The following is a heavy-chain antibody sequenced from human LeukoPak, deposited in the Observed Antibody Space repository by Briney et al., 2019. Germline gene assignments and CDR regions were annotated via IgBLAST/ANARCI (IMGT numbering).Heavy chain of an antibody. J-gene: IGHJ4*02. CDR1: GYTFTGYY. Sequence: ASVKVSCKASGYTFTGYYMHWVRQAPGQGLEWMGWINPNSGGANYAQKFQGRVTMTRDTSISTAYMELSRLRSDDTAVYYCARDGVNRGVYGYWGQGTLVTVSS. D-gene: IGHD3-10*01. CDR2: INPNSGGA. V-gene: IGHV1-2*02. CDR3: ARDGVNRGVYGY.